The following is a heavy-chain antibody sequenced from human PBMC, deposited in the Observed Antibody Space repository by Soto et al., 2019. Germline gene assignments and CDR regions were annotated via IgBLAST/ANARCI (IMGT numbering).Heavy chain of an antibody. CDR2: ISGGGTIP. D-gene: IGHD2-15*01. CDR1: GFTFSNYA. Sequence: EVHLLESGGGLVQPGGSLRLSCTASGFTFSNYAMTWVRQAPGKGLEWVSGISGGGTIPYYADSVRGHFTISRDNSKNTLYLRMDNLRAEDTAVYHCAKEADEPEKVPLPGDSWGPGTLVTVSS. CDR3: AKEADEPEKVPLPGDS. J-gene: IGHJ4*02. V-gene: IGHV3-23*01.